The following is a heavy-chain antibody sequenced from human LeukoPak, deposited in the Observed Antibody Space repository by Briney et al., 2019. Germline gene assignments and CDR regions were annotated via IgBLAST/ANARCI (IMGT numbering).Heavy chain of an antibody. V-gene: IGHV3-21*01. CDR2: INNVGSYI. Sequence: GGSLRLSCAASGFTFSSYSMNWVRQAPGKGLEWVSSINNVGSYIYYAESVKGRFTISRDNAKNSLYLQMISLRAEDTAVYYCARDQTVIGGFFDYWGQGTLVTVSS. J-gene: IGHJ4*02. CDR1: GFTFSSYS. CDR3: ARDQTVIGGFFDY. D-gene: IGHD2-21*01.